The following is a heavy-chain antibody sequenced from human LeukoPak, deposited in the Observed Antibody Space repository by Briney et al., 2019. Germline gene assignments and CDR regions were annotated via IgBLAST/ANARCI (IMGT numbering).Heavy chain of an antibody. CDR1: GFTFSSYA. CDR3: AKTDLHVVAVAGGLTKNYYFDY. V-gene: IGHV3-23*01. CDR2: ISGSGGST. J-gene: IGHJ4*02. Sequence: AGGSLRLSCAASGFTFSSYAMSWVRQAPGKGLEWVSAISGSGGSTYYADSVKGRFTISRDNSKNTLYLQMNSLRAEDTAVYYCAKTDLHVVAVAGGLTKNYYFDYWGQGTLVTVSS. D-gene: IGHD6-19*01.